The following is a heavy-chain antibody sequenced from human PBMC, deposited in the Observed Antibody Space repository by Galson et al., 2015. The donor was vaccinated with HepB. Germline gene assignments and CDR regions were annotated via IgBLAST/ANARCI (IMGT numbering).Heavy chain of an antibody. CDR3: ARGGIVPAGRTNPSRFDP. V-gene: IGHV1-18*01. Sequence: SVKVSCKASGYTFTSYGISWVRQAPGQGLEWMGWISAYNGNTNYAQTLQGRVTMTTDTSTSTAYMELRSLRSDDTAVYYCARGGIVPAGRTNPSRFDPWGQGTLVTVSS. D-gene: IGHD2-2*01. CDR1: GYTFTSYG. CDR2: ISAYNGNT. J-gene: IGHJ5*02.